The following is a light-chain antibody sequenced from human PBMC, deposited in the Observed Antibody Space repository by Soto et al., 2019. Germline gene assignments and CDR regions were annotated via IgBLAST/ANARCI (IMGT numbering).Light chain of an antibody. CDR3: QQYGSSTRT. Sequence: EIVMTQSPATLSVSPGERATLSCRASQSVSSSYLAWYQPKPGQAPRLXIYGASSRETGIPDRFSGSGSGTEFTLTISRLEPEDFEVYDCQQYGSSTRTFGQGTKVDIK. J-gene: IGKJ1*01. CDR1: QSVSSSY. V-gene: IGKV3-20*01. CDR2: GAS.